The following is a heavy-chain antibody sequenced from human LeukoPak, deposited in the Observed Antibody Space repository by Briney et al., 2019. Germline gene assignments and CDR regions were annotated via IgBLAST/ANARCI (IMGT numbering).Heavy chain of an antibody. Sequence: ASVKVSCKASGYTFSNYGVSWVRQAPGQGLEWMGIINPSGGSTSYAQKFQGRVTMTRDTSTSTAYVELRSLRSDDTAVYYCARDKAVTTEVTQHFQHWGQGTLVTVSS. J-gene: IGHJ1*01. V-gene: IGHV1-46*01. CDR2: INPSGGST. D-gene: IGHD4-23*01. CDR1: GYTFSNYG. CDR3: ARDKAVTTEVTQHFQH.